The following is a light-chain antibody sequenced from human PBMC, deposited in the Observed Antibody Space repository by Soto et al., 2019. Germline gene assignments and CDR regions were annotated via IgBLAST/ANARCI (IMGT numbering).Light chain of an antibody. Sequence: QSALTQPASVSGSPGQSITISCTGTDSDVGGYNYVSWYQQHPGHAPKVMIYDVSNRPSGVSNRFSGSKSGNTASLIISGLQAEDEADYYCSSYTINGVGVFGGGTKLTVL. J-gene: IGLJ2*01. CDR3: SSYTINGVGV. CDR1: DSDVGGYNY. V-gene: IGLV2-14*01. CDR2: DVS.